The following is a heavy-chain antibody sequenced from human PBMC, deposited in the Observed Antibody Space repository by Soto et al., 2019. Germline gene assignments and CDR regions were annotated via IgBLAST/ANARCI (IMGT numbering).Heavy chain of an antibody. CDR3: ARLPDINGWPFDY. V-gene: IGHV4-61*08. Sequence: SVTLSLTCIVSGASVSSDAYYWTWIRQSPGKGLEWIGYIHPSGRTNYNPSLKSRVTISLDTSKNQVSLRVTSVTAADTAVFYCARLPDINGWPFDYWGQGTLVTVSS. J-gene: IGHJ4*02. D-gene: IGHD3-9*01. CDR1: GASVSSDAYY. CDR2: IHPSGRT.